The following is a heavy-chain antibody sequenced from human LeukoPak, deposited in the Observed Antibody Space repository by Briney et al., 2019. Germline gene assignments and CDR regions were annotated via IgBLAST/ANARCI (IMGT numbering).Heavy chain of an antibody. CDR1: GFTFSSYE. D-gene: IGHD4/OR15-4a*01. CDR3: VKESGFMVAPNSAFDI. Sequence: GGPLRLSCAASGFTFSSYEMNWVRQAPGKGLEWVSYISSSGSTTHYADSVKGRFTISRDNAKNTLYLQMSSLRAEDTAVYYCVKESGFMVAPNSAFDIWGQGTMVTVSS. CDR2: ISSSGSTT. V-gene: IGHV3-48*03. J-gene: IGHJ3*02.